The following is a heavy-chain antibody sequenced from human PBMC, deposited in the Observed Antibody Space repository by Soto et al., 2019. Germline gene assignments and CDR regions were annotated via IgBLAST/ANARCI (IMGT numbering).Heavy chain of an antibody. CDR1: GGSFSGYY. D-gene: IGHD2-2*01. V-gene: IGHV4-34*01. J-gene: IGHJ1*01. Sequence: PSETLSLTCAVYGGSFSGYYWSWIRQPPGKGLEWIGEINHSGSTNYNPSLKSRVTISVDTSKNQFSLKLSSVTAADTAVYYCARGRVDCSSTSCYATRTQKMLQYFQHWGQGTLVTVSS. CDR2: INHSGST. CDR3: ARGRVDCSSTSCYATRTQKMLQYFQH.